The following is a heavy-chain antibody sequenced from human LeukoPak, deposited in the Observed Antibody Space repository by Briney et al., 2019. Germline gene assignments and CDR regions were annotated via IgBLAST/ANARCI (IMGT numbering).Heavy chain of an antibody. CDR1: GGTFSSYA. J-gene: IGHJ4*02. Sequence: SVKVSCKASGGTFSSYAISWVRQAPGQGLEWMGRIFPIFATANYAQKFQGRVTFTADESTSTAYMELSSLRSEDTAVYYCARESGSYEAYFDYWGQGTLVTVSS. V-gene: IGHV1-69*13. CDR2: IFPIFATA. CDR3: ARESGSYEAYFDY. D-gene: IGHD1-26*01.